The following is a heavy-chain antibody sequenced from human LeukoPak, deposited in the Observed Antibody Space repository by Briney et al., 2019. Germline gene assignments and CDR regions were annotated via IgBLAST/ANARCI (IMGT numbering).Heavy chain of an antibody. CDR2: INSDGSST. Sequence: GGSLRLSCAASGFNFSSYWMHWVRQAPGKGLVWVSRINSDGSSTSYADSMKGRFTISRDNAKNTLYLQMNGLRVEDTAVYYCARGGAAMAYYWGQGTLVTVSS. V-gene: IGHV3-74*01. D-gene: IGHD5-18*01. CDR3: ARGGAAMAYY. CDR1: GFNFSSYW. J-gene: IGHJ4*02.